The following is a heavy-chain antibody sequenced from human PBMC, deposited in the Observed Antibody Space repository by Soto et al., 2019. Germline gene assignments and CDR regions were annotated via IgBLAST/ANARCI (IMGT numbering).Heavy chain of an antibody. CDR1: GDSVTSYY. CDR3: ARHTSYASSGSLDY. J-gene: IGHJ4*02. CDR2: IYYRGT. Sequence: SETLSLTCTVSGDSVTSYYWSWIRQPPGKGLEWIGCIYYRGTNYSPSLKSRVAMSVDTSKNHFSLKLSSVTAADTAVYYCARHTSYASSGSLDYWGQGALVTVSS. V-gene: IGHV4-59*08. D-gene: IGHD3-10*01.